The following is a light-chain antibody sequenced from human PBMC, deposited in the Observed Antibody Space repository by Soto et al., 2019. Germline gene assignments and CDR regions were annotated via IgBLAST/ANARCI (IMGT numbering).Light chain of an antibody. CDR2: DAS. CDR1: QSISNW. V-gene: IGKV1-5*01. CDR3: QQYNSYSWT. J-gene: IGKJ1*01. Sequence: DIKMPQSPSSLSASVGDRVTITCRASQSISNWLAWYQQKPGKATKLLIYDASSLESGVPSRFSGSGSGTEFTLTISSLQPDDFATYYCQQYNSYSWTVGQGTKVDIK.